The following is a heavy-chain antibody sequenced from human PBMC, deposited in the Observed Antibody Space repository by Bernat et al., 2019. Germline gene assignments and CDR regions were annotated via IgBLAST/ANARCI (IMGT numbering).Heavy chain of an antibody. D-gene: IGHD6-19*01. V-gene: IGHV3-30*18. CDR3: AQSVAGILSDY. Sequence: QVQLVESGGGVVQPGRSLRLSCTASGFTFSSYGMHWVRQAPGKGLEWVAVISYDGSNKYYADSVKGRFTISRDNSENTLYLQMNSLRAEDTAVYYCAQSVAGILSDYWGQGTLVTVSS. CDR2: ISYDGSNK. CDR1: GFTFSSYG. J-gene: IGHJ4*02.